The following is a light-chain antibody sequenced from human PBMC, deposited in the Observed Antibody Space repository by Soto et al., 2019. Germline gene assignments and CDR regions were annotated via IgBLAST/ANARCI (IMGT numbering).Light chain of an antibody. CDR2: EVS. CDR1: SSDVGGYNS. CDR3: NSYRHSTTLV. J-gene: IGLJ1*01. V-gene: IGLV2-14*01. Sequence: QSVLTQPASVSGSPGQSITISCTGTSSDVGGYNSVPWFQQHPSKAPKLIIYEVSHRPSGVSIRFSGSKSGNTASLTISGLQAEDGADYYCNSYRHSTTLVFGTGTKVTVL.